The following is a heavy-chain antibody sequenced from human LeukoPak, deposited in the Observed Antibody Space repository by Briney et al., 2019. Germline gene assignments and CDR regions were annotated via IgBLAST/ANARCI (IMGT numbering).Heavy chain of an antibody. V-gene: IGHV3-7*01. Sequence: PGGSLRLSCAASGFTFSSYWMSWVRQSPGKGLEWVANIKQDGSEKYYVDSVKGRFTISRDNSKNTVYLQLNSLRPEDTARYYCVNSNPGLGPLNPWGQGTLVTVSS. CDR1: GFTFSSYW. J-gene: IGHJ5*02. CDR2: IKQDGSEK. CDR3: VNSNPGLGPLNP. D-gene: IGHD3/OR15-3a*01.